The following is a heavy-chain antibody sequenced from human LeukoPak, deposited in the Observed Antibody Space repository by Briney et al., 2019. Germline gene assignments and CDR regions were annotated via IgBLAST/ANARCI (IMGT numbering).Heavy chain of an antibody. CDR2: IWYDGSYK. V-gene: IGHV3-33*01. CDR3: ARDSVAGYEVYFDY. Sequence: GGPLRLSCAASGFTFSNCGMHWVRQAPGKGLEWVAVIWYDGSYKYYADSVKGRFTISRDNSKKMLYLQLSSLRAEDTAVYYCARDSVAGYEVYFDYWGQGTLVTVSS. J-gene: IGHJ4*02. D-gene: IGHD5-12*01. CDR1: GFTFSNCG.